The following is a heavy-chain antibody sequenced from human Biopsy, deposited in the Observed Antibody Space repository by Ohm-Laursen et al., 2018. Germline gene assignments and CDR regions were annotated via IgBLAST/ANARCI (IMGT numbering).Heavy chain of an antibody. D-gene: IGHD3-3*01. V-gene: IGHV4-4*07. Sequence: SDTLSLTCTVSGASMTGYFWTWVRQPAGKGLDWIGHIYTIGDTTYNPSFESRVTMSLDTSENQFSLKMTSLTAADTAVYFCAREDEGLLRALDLWGQGTMVTVSS. CDR2: IYTIGDT. CDR1: GASMTGYF. CDR3: AREDEGLLRALDL. J-gene: IGHJ3*01.